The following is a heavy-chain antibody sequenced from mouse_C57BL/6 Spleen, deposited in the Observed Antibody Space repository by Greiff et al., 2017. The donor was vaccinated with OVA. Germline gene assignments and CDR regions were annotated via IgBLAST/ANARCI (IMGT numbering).Heavy chain of an antibody. Sequence: VQLQQSGPELVKPGASVKMSCKASGYTFTDYNMHWVKQSHGKSLEWIGYINPNNGGTSYNQKFKGKATLTVNKSSSTAYMELRSLTSEDSAVYYCTRERYYDESWFAYWGQGTLVTVSA. V-gene: IGHV1-22*01. D-gene: IGHD2-4*01. CDR2: INPNNGGT. CDR3: TRERYYDESWFAY. J-gene: IGHJ3*01. CDR1: GYTFTDYN.